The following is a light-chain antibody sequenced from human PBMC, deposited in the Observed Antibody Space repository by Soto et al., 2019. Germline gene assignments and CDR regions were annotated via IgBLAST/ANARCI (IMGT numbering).Light chain of an antibody. CDR2: GNS. Sequence: QSVLTQPPSVSGAPGQRVTISCTESSSHIGAGYDVHWYQQLPGTAPKLLIYGNSNRPSGVPDRFSGSKSGTSASLAITGLQAEDEADYYCQSYDSSVSKVVFGGGTKLTVL. J-gene: IGLJ2*01. CDR3: QSYDSSVSKVV. CDR1: SSHIGAGYD. V-gene: IGLV1-40*01.